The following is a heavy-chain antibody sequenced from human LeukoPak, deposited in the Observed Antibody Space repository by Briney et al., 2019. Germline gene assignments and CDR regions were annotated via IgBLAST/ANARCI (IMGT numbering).Heavy chain of an antibody. D-gene: IGHD6-19*01. J-gene: IGHJ4*02. CDR3: ARGYSSGWGHVDY. CDR1: GYTFTSYD. CDR2: MNPNSGNT. Sequence: GASVKVSCKASGYTFTSYDINWVRQATGQGLEWMGWMNPNSGNTGYAQKFQGRVTITRNTSTSTAYMELSSLRSEDTAVYYCARGYSSGWGHVDYWGQGTLVTVSS. V-gene: IGHV1-8*03.